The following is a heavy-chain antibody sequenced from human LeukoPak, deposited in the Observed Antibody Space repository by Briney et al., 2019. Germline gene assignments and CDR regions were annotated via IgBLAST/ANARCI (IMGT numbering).Heavy chain of an antibody. J-gene: IGHJ4*02. CDR2: IYHSGST. D-gene: IGHD2-21*01. V-gene: IGHV4-38-2*02. CDR1: AYSLSSGFY. CDR3: ARRRWGYHYYFDY. Sequence: PSETLSLTCTVSAYSLSSGFYWGWIRQPPGKGLEWIGSIYHSGSTYYNPSLKSRVTISVDTSKNQFSLKLSSVTAADTAVYYCARRRWGYHYYFDYWGQGTLVTVSS.